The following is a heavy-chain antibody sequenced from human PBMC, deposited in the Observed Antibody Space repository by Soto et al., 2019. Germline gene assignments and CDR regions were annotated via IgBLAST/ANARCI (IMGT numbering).Heavy chain of an antibody. J-gene: IGHJ4*02. D-gene: IGHD1-1*01. V-gene: IGHV3-30-3*01. Sequence: QVQLVESGGGVVQPGRSLRLSCAASGFTFSSYAMHWVRQAPGKGLEWVAVISYDGSNKYYADAVKGRFTISRENSKNTLYLQMNSLRAEDTAVYYCASLELDTAIDHWGQGTLVTVSS. CDR3: ASLELDTAIDH. CDR1: GFTFSSYA. CDR2: ISYDGSNK.